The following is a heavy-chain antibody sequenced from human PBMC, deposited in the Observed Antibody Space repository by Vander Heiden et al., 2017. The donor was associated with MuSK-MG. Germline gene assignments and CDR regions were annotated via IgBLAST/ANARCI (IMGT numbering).Heavy chain of an antibody. CDR1: GYTFSNFY. Sequence: QVQLEQSGAEVKKPGASVRVSCKASGYTFSNFYLHWVRQAPGQGLEWLGRVNPSGGSPIYAQKFQDRVTMTTDTSTSTLYIDLSSLRSDDTAVYYCTRGGDISSYYLAPFDSCGQGTLGTVSS. V-gene: IGHV1-46*03. CDR2: VNPSGGSP. D-gene: IGHD6-13*01. J-gene: IGHJ1*01. CDR3: TRGGDISSYYLAPFDS.